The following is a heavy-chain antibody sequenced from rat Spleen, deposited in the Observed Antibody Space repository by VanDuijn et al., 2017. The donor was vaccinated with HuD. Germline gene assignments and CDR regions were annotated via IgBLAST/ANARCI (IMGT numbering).Heavy chain of an antibody. CDR2: ISSDGRRN. V-gene: IGHV5-7*01. Sequence: EVQLVESGGGLVQPGRSMKLSCAALGFTFSDYYMAWVRQAPTKGLEWVATISSDGRRNYYRDSVKGRFTISRDNAKNSLYLQMDSLRSEDTATYYCARHPDYSNYFDYWGQGVMVTVSS. J-gene: IGHJ2*01. CDR3: ARHPDYSNYFDY. CDR1: GFTFSDYY. D-gene: IGHD1-1*01.